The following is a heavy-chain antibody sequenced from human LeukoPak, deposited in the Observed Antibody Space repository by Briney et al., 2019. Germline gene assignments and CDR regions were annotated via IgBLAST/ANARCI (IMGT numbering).Heavy chain of an antibody. CDR3: ARSQAVAPFDY. CDR2: IYYSGST. CDR1: GGSISGYY. V-gene: IGHV4-59*08. Sequence: SESLSLTCTVSGGSISGYYWSWIRQPPGKGLEWIGYIYYSGSTNYNPSLKSRVTISVDTSKNQFSLKLSSVTAADTAVYYCARSQAVAPFDYWGQGTLVTVSS. J-gene: IGHJ4*02. D-gene: IGHD6-19*01.